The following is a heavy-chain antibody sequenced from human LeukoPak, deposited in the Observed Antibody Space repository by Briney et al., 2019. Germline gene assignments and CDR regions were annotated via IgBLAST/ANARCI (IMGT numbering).Heavy chain of an antibody. CDR3: ARRAGAYSHPYDY. Sequence: GGSLRLSCTASGFTFSSYTMNWVRQAPGKGLEWVSCISSSNNYIYYADSVKGRFTISRDNSKNTLYLQMNSLRAEDTAVYYCARRAGAYSHPYDYWGQGTLVTVSS. CDR1: GFTFSSYT. D-gene: IGHD4/OR15-4a*01. J-gene: IGHJ4*02. V-gene: IGHV3-21*04. CDR2: ISSSNNYI.